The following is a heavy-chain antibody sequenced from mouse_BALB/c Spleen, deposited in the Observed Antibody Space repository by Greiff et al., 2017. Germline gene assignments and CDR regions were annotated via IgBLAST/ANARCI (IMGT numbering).Heavy chain of an antibody. D-gene: IGHD1-1*01. V-gene: IGHV2-2*02. Sequence: VQLQQSGPGLVQPSQSLSITCTVSGFSLTSYGVHWVRQSPGKGLEWLGVIWSGGSTDYNAAFISRLSISKDNSKSQVFFKMNSLQANDTAIYYCARKHYYGSRYYYYAMDYWGQGTSVTVSS. CDR3: ARKHYYGSRYYYYAMDY. J-gene: IGHJ4*01. CDR2: IWSGGST. CDR1: GFSLTSYG.